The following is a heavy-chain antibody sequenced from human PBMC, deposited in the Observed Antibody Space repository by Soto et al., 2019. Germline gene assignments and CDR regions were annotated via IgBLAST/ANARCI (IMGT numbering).Heavy chain of an antibody. J-gene: IGHJ6*02. Sequence: ASVKVSCKASGGTFSSYAISWVRQAPGQGLEWMGGIIPIFGTANYAQKFQGRVTITADESTSTAYMELSSLRSEDTAVYYCARTYNPNYYYGMDVWGQGTTVTVSS. CDR2: IIPIFGTA. CDR3: ARTYNPNYYYGMDV. CDR1: GGTFSSYA. V-gene: IGHV1-69*13. D-gene: IGHD1-20*01.